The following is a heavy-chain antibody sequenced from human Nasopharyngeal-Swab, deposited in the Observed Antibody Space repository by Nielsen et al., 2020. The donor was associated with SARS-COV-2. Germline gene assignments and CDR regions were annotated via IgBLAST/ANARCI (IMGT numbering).Heavy chain of an antibody. J-gene: IGHJ4*02. CDR3: ARGRGDSSSWYGDY. V-gene: IGHV4-34*01. D-gene: IGHD6-13*01. Sequence: SLTCAVYGGSFSGYYWSWIRQPPGKGLEWIGEINHSGSTNYNPSLKSRVTISVDTSKNQFSLKLSSVTAADTAVYYCARGRGDSSSWYGDYWGQGTLVTVSS. CDR1: GGSFSGYY. CDR2: INHSGST.